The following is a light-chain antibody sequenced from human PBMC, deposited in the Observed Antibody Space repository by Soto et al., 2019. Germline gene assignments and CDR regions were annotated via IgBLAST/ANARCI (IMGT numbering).Light chain of an antibody. V-gene: IGKV2-28*01. CDR2: LGS. Sequence: DIVMTQSPLSLPVTPGEPASISCSSSQSLLHSNGYNYLDWYLQKPGQSPQLLIYLGSNRASGVADRFSGSGSGTDFTLKISRVEAEDVGVYFCMQALQIPQTFGQGTRLEI. CDR1: QSLLHSNGYNY. CDR3: MQALQIPQT. J-gene: IGKJ2*01.